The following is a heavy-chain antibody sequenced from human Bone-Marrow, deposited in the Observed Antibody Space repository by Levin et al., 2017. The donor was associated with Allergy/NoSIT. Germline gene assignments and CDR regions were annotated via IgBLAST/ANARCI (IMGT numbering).Heavy chain of an antibody. V-gene: IGHV4-59*01. CDR1: GGSISDYH. D-gene: IGHD3-3*01. Sequence: SETLSLTCSVSGGSISDYHWSWIRQPPGKGLQRIGYTYYSGTTKYNLSLKSRATISEDRSKNQLSLTLTSVTAADTAVYYCARGGGTYDDCSTGSRDNWFDPWGEGVLVTVSS. CDR3: ARGGGTYDDCSTGSRDNWFDP. CDR2: TYYSGTT. J-gene: IGHJ5*02.